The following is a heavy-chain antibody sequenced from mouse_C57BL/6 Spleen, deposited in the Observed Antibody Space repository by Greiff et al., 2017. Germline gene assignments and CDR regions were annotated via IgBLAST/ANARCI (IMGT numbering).Heavy chain of an antibody. V-gene: IGHV1-50*01. D-gene: IGHD1-1*01. CDR3: ARNSITTVVAGDY. Sequence: QVQLQQPGAELVKPGASVKLSCKASGYTFTSYWMQWVKQRPGQGLEWIGEIDPSDSYTNYNQKFKGKATLTVDTSSSTAYMQLSSLTSEDSAVYYCARNSITTVVAGDYWGQGTTLTVSS. CDR1: GYTFTSYW. J-gene: IGHJ2*01. CDR2: IDPSDSYT.